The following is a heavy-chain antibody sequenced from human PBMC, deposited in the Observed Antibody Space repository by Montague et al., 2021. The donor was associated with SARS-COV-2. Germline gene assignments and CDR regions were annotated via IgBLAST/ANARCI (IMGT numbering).Heavy chain of an antibody. CDR1: GGSISSSY. Sequence: SETLSLTCAVSGGSISSSYWSWIRQPPGKGLELIGYSYHYWSANYNPSLTIRITISIDTSKNQFSLKLRSVTAVDTAVYYCARHATWDWSYFDYWGQGTLVTVSS. CDR3: ARHATWDWSYFDY. V-gene: IGHV4-59*08. CDR2: SYHYWSA. D-gene: IGHD7-27*01. J-gene: IGHJ4*02.